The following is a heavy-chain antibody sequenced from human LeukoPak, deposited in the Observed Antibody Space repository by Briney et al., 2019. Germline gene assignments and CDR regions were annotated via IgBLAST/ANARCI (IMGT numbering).Heavy chain of an antibody. CDR1: GYXFTGYY. CDR3: ASESGLGYFEAALWGAFDI. CDR2: TNPNSGGT. D-gene: IGHD3-9*01. J-gene: IGHJ3*02. V-gene: IGHV1-2*02. Sequence: ASVKVSCKASGYXFTGYYMHWVRQAPGQGLEWLGWTNPNSGGTNYAQNFQGRVTMTRDTSTSTVYMDLSSLRSEDTAVYYCASESGLGYFEAALWGAFDIWGQGTMVTVSS.